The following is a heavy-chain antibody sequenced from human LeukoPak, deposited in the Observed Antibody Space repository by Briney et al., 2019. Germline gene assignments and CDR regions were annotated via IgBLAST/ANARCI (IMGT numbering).Heavy chain of an antibody. J-gene: IGHJ4*02. CDR1: GGTFSSYA. D-gene: IGHD6-6*01. CDR3: ARDFAYSSSYDFDY. Sequence: LVKVSCKASGGTFSSYAISRVRQAPGQGLEWMGGIIPIFGTANYAQKFQGRVTITADKSTSTAYMELSSLRSEDTAVYYCARDFAYSSSYDFDYWGQGTLVTVSS. CDR2: IIPIFGTA. V-gene: IGHV1-69*06.